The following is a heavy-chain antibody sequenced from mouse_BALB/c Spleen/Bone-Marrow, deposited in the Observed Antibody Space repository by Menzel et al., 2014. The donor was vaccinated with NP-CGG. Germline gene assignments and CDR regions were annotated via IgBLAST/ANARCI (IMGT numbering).Heavy chain of an antibody. CDR2: ISTYYGDA. V-gene: IGHV1S137*01. CDR1: GYTFTDYA. Sequence: VQLQQSGAELVRPGASVKISCKGSGYTFTDYAMHWVKQSHAKSLEWIGAISTYYGDASYNQKFKGKATMTVDKSSSTAYMELARLTSEDSAIYYCARRADSSGYVDAMDYWGQGTSVTVSS. J-gene: IGHJ4*01. D-gene: IGHD3-2*01. CDR3: ARRADSSGYVDAMDY.